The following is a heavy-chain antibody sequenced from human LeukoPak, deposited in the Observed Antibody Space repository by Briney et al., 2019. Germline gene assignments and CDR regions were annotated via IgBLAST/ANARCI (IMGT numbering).Heavy chain of an antibody. D-gene: IGHD6-19*01. Sequence: GRSLRLSCAASGFTFDDYAMHWVRQAPGKGLEWVSYISSSSSTIYYADSVKGRFTISRDNAKNSLYLQMNSLRDEDTAVYYCARDYGYSSGWYTDYNWFDPWGQGTLVTVSS. CDR1: GFTFDDYA. CDR3: ARDYGYSSGWYTDYNWFDP. CDR2: ISSSSSTI. J-gene: IGHJ5*02. V-gene: IGHV3-48*02.